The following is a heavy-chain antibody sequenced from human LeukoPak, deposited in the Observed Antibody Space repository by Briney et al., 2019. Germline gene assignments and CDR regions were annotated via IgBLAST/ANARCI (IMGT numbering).Heavy chain of an antibody. CDR2: ISAYNGNT. J-gene: IGHJ1*01. V-gene: IGHV1-18*01. Sequence: ASVKVSCKASDYTFTSYGISWVRQAPGQGLEWMGWISAYNGNTNYAQKLQGRVTMTRDTSTSTVYMELSSLRSEDTAVYYCASGSEITMVRGDQYFQHWGQGTLVTVSS. CDR1: DYTFTSYG. D-gene: IGHD3-10*01. CDR3: ASGSEITMVRGDQYFQH.